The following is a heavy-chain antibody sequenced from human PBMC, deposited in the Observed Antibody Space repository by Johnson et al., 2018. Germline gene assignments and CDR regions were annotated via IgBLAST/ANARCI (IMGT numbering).Heavy chain of an antibody. CDR3: APGGQWLATYGMDV. D-gene: IGHD6-19*01. V-gene: IGHV1-69*12. J-gene: IGHJ6*02. CDR1: GGTFSSYV. Sequence: QVQLVQSGAEVKKPGSSVKVSCKASGGTFSSYVIRWVRQAPGQGLEWMGGIIPIFGTANYAQKFQGRVTITADESTSTAYMELSRLRSEDTAVYYCAPGGQWLATYGMDVWGQGTTVTVSS. CDR2: IIPIFGTA.